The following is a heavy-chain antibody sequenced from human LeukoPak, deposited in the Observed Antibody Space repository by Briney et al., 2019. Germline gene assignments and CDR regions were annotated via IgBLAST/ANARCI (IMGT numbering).Heavy chain of an antibody. CDR3: ARRGENWGIAFDI. Sequence: SETLSLTCTVSGGSISTSSYYWGWIRQPPGKGLEWLASIYYSGNTYYNPSLKSRVAISIDTSKNQFSLKLSSVTAADTAVYYCARRGENWGIAFDIWGQGTMVTVSS. D-gene: IGHD3-16*01. CDR1: GGSISTSSYY. J-gene: IGHJ3*02. CDR2: IYYSGNT. V-gene: IGHV4-39*01.